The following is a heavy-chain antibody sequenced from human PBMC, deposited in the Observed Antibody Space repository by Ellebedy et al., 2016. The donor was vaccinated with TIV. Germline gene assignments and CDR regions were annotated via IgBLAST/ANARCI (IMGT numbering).Heavy chain of an antibody. CDR1: GYTFTGYY. Sequence: AASVKVSCKASGYTFTGYYMHWVRHAPGQGLEWMGLFNPNSGGTNYAQKFQGRVTMTRDTSISTAYMELSRLRSDDTAVYYCASLPKYGDSGPWGQGTLVTVSS. J-gene: IGHJ5*02. CDR3: ASLPKYGDSGP. CDR2: FNPNSGGT. V-gene: IGHV1-2*02. D-gene: IGHD4-17*01.